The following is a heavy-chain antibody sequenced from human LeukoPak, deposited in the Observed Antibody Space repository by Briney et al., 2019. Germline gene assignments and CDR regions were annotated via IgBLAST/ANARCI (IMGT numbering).Heavy chain of an antibody. J-gene: IGHJ1*01. CDR2: INSDGSDS. CDR1: GFDFSLYW. D-gene: IGHD2-2*01. CDR3: ATYSSSNGREFQY. Sequence: GGSLRLSCAASGFDFSLYWVHWVRQGPGKGLVWVSRINSDGSDSSYEDSVKGRFTISRDNAKNTLYLQMNSLRPEDTAMYYCATYSSSNGREFQYWGQGTLVTVSS. V-gene: IGHV3-74*01.